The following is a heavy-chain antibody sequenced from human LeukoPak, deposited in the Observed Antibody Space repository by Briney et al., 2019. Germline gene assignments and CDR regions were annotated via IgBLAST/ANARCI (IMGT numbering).Heavy chain of an antibody. CDR2: ISSGGTK. J-gene: IGHJ3*02. CDR1: GFTFSGYE. V-gene: IGHV3-48*03. D-gene: IGHD3-22*01. CDR3: ARDRPTSSDLLDVFDM. Sequence: GGSLRLSCAASGFTFSGYEMNWVRQAPGKGLEWISYISSGGTKSYADSVKGRFTISRDNAKNSLYLQMNSLRAEDTAVYYCARDRPTSSDLLDVFDMWGQGTMVTVSS.